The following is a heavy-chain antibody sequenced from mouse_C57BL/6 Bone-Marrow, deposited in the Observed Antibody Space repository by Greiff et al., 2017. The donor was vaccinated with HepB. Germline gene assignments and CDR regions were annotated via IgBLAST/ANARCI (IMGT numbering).Heavy chain of an antibody. Sequence: VHLVESGPELVKPGASVKISCKASGYAFSSSWMNWVKQRPGKGLEWIGRIYPGDGDTNYNGKFKGKATLTADKSSSTAYMQLSSLTSEDSAVYFCAREDFITTNYWGQGTTLTVSS. CDR3: AREDFITTNY. CDR1: GYAFSSSW. V-gene: IGHV1-82*01. J-gene: IGHJ2*01. CDR2: IYPGDGDT. D-gene: IGHD1-1*01.